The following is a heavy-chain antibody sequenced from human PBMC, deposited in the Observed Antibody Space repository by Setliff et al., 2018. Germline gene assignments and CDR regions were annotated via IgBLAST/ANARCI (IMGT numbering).Heavy chain of an antibody. CDR2: ISSSSSTI. J-gene: IGHJ3*02. D-gene: IGHD5-12*01. CDR3: ARDWPWMATIFDAFDI. V-gene: IGHV3-48*04. CDR1: GFTFSSYS. Sequence: GSLRLSCAASGFTFSSYSMNWVRQAPGKGLEWVSYISSSSSTIHYADSVKGRFTISRDNAKNSLYLQMNSLRAEDTAVYYCARDWPWMATIFDAFDIWGQGTMVTVSS.